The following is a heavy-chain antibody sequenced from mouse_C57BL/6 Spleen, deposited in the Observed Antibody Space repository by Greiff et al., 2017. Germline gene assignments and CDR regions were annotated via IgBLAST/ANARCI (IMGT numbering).Heavy chain of an antibody. Sequence: QVQLKESGPELVKPGASVKISCKASGYAFSSSWMNWVKQRPGKGLEWIGRIYPGDGDTNYNGKFKGKATLTADKSSSTAYMQLSSLTSEDSAVYFCARSPPKFITTVVAFDYWGQGTTLTVSS. CDR3: ARSPPKFITTVVAFDY. CDR2: IYPGDGDT. CDR1: GYAFSSSW. J-gene: IGHJ2*01. V-gene: IGHV1-82*01. D-gene: IGHD1-1*01.